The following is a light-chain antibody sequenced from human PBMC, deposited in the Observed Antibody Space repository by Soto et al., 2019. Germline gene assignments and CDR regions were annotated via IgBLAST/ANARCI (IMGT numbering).Light chain of an antibody. J-gene: IGKJ1*01. V-gene: IGKV3-20*01. CDR2: GAS. CDR3: QQYGSSPRT. CDR1: QSVSSSY. Sequence: EIVITQSPATLSVSPGGRATLSCRASQSVSSSYLAWYQQKPGQAPRLLIYGASSRATGIPDRFSGSGSGTDFTLTICSLEPEDFAVYYCQQYGSSPRTFGQGTKVDIK.